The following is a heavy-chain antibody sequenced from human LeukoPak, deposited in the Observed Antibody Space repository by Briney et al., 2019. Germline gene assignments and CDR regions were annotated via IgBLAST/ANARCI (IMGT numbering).Heavy chain of an antibody. CDR1: GFTFTAYG. CDR2: MQSDGTRT. CDR3: AKGDSSSSSGGY. D-gene: IGHD6-13*01. Sequence: PRRSRRLSCAASGFTFTAYGTHWVRQPPNKGLQWVAFMQSDGTRTYYADSVKGRLTISRDTSKHTLCLQVDSHITTDTAVYYCAKGDSSSSSGGYWGQGTLVTVSS. V-gene: IGHV3-30*02. J-gene: IGHJ4*02.